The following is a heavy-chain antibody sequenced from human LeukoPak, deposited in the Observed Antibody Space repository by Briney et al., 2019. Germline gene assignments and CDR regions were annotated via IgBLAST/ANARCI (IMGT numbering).Heavy chain of an antibody. Sequence: AASVKVSCKASGYTFTGYYMHWVRQAPGQGLEWMGWINPNSGGTNYAQKFQGRVTMTRDTSISTAYMELSRLRSDDTAVYYCAGGPYLKYYYYYMDVWGKGTTVTVSS. J-gene: IGHJ6*03. CDR3: AGGPYLKYYYYYMDV. CDR1: GYTFTGYY. CDR2: INPNSGGT. D-gene: IGHD3-16*01. V-gene: IGHV1-2*02.